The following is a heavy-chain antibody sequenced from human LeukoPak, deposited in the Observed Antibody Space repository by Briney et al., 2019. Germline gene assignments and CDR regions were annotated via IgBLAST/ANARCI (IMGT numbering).Heavy chain of an antibody. CDR3: AAGYCSGGSCYGFVDY. V-gene: IGHV3-23*01. D-gene: IGHD2-15*01. Sequence: GGSLRLSCAASGFTFSTYSMNWVRQAPGKGLEWVSAISGSGGSTYYADSVKGRFTISRDNSKNTLYLQMNSLRAEDTAVYYCAAGYCSGGSCYGFVDYWGQGTLVTVSS. J-gene: IGHJ4*02. CDR2: ISGSGGST. CDR1: GFTFSTYS.